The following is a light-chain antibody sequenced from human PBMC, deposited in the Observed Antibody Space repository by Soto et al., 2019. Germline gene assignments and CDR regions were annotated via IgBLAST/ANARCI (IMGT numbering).Light chain of an antibody. V-gene: IGLV3-1*01. J-gene: IGLJ2*01. CDR1: KLDNKY. Sequence: ELTQPPSVSVSPGQTASITCSGDKLDNKYVAWYRQKPGQSPLLIIFQDDRRPSGIPERFSGSNPGNTATLTISGTQVMDEADYFCQAWDTSAVIFGGGTKLTVL. CDR2: QDD. CDR3: QAWDTSAVI.